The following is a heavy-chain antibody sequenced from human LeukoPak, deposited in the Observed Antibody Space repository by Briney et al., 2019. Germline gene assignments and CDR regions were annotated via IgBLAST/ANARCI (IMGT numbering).Heavy chain of an antibody. Sequence: PSETLSLTCAVSGFSIRIGYYWGWLRQPPGKGLEWIGSIFHSGDTYYNPSLKSRVTMSVDTSKNQFSLRLTSVTAADTAVYYCARIAVTAGRHTWFDPWGQGALVTVSS. CDR2: IFHSGDT. D-gene: IGHD2-21*02. CDR3: ARIAVTAGRHTWFDP. V-gene: IGHV4-38-2*01. CDR1: GFSIRIGYY. J-gene: IGHJ5*02.